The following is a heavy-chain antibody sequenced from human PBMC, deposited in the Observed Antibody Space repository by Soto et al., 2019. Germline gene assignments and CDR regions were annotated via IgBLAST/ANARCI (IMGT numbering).Heavy chain of an antibody. CDR1: GFTFSSYG. CDR3: ARDGVTIFGVVTSYYYYYMDV. Sequence: GGSLRLSCAASGFTFSSYGMHWVRQAPGKGLEWVAVIWDDGGNKYYADSVKGRFTISRDNSKNTLYLQMNSLRAEDTAVYYCARDGVTIFGVVTSYYYYYMDVWGKGTTVTVSS. CDR2: IWDDGGNK. V-gene: IGHV3-33*01. D-gene: IGHD3-3*01. J-gene: IGHJ6*03.